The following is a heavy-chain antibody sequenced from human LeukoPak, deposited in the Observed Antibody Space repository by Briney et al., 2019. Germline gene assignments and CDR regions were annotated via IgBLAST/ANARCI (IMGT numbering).Heavy chain of an antibody. CDR2: IYHSGKT. CDR1: GDFINSAGQS. V-gene: IGHV4-30-2*01. Sequence: SETLSLTCTISGDFINSAGQSWSWVRQPPGKALEWIGHIYHSGKTYFNPSLKSRVTISVDRSKTQFSLKLSSVTAADAAVYYCARGSYSGYNLDNYYYYGMDVWGQGTTVTVSS. D-gene: IGHD5-12*01. J-gene: IGHJ6*02. CDR3: ARGSYSGYNLDNYYYYGMDV.